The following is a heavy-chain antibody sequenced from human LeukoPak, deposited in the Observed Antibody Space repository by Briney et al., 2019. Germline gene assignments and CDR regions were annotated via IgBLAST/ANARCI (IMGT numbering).Heavy chain of an antibody. CDR2: IKQDGSEK. CDR3: ATPMITFGGVITDY. CDR1: GFTFSSYW. D-gene: IGHD3-16*02. V-gene: IGHV3-7*01. Sequence: GGSLRLSCAASGFTFSSYWMSWVRQAPGKGLEWVANIKQDGSEKYYVDSVKGRFTISRDNAKNSLYLQMNSLRAEDTAVYYCATPMITFGGVITDYWGQGTLVTVSS. J-gene: IGHJ4*02.